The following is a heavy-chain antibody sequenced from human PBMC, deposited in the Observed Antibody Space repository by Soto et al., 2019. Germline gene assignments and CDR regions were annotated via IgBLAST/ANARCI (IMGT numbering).Heavy chain of an antibody. D-gene: IGHD6-6*01. CDR1: GFSLTTSGVG. J-gene: IGHJ3*02. Sequence: QITLKESGPTLVTPTQTLTLTCTFSGFSLTTSGVGVGRIRQPPGKALEWLALIYWDDEKRYSPSLQSRLTSTTDTSKNQVDLTVTNMTPADTGTYYCAHRLYASSDDAFDIWGQGTMVYGSS. CDR2: IYWDDEK. CDR3: AHRLYASSDDAFDI. V-gene: IGHV2-5*02.